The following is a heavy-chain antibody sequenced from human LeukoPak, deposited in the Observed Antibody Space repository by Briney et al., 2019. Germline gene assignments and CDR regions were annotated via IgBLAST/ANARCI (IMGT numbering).Heavy chain of an antibody. J-gene: IGHJ6*04. Sequence: PGGSLRLSCAASGFTFSSYSMNWVRQAPGKGLEWVSSISSGTSYIYYADSVKGRFTISRDNAKNSLYLQTNSLRAEDTAVYYCAKLGITMIGGVWGKGTTVTISS. CDR3: AKLGITMIGGV. V-gene: IGHV3-21*01. D-gene: IGHD3-10*02. CDR1: GFTFSSYS. CDR2: ISSGTSYI.